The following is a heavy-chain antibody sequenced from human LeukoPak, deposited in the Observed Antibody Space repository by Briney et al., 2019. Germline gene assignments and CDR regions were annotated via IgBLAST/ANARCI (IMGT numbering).Heavy chain of an antibody. D-gene: IGHD3-10*01. CDR1: GYTFTGQY. Sequence: ASVKVSCKASGYTFTGQYIHWVRQAPGQGLEWMGWINPNSGDSNYTQRFQGRVTMTRDTSITTAYMELSRLRSDDTAVYYCAREGSGNDYWGQGTLVTVSS. CDR2: INPNSGDS. J-gene: IGHJ4*02. CDR3: AREGSGNDY. V-gene: IGHV1-2*02.